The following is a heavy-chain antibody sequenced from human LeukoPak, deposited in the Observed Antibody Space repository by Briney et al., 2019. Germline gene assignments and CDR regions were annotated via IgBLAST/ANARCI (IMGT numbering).Heavy chain of an antibody. CDR3: ARRDYGGNRDFDY. V-gene: IGHV1-69*04. D-gene: IGHD4-23*01. Sequence: SVKVSCKASGGTFSSYAISWVRQAPGQGLEWMGRIIPILGIANYAQKFQDRVTITADKSTSTAYMELSSLRSEDTAVYYCARRDYGGNRDFDYWGQGTLVTVSS. CDR1: GGTFSSYA. J-gene: IGHJ4*02. CDR2: IIPILGIA.